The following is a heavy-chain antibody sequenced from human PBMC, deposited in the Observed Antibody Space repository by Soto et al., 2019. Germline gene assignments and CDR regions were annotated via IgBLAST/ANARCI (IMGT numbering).Heavy chain of an antibody. CDR3: ASRGRGYCSGGSCHEG. D-gene: IGHD2-15*01. V-gene: IGHV4-34*01. CDR1: GGSFSGYY. J-gene: IGHJ4*02. Sequence: QVQLQQWGAGLLKPSETLSLTCAVYGGSFSGYYWSWIRQPPGKGLEWIGEINHSGSTNYNPSLKSRVTISVETSKNQFSLKLSSVTAADTAVYYCASRGRGYCSGGSCHEGWGQGTLVTVSS. CDR2: INHSGST.